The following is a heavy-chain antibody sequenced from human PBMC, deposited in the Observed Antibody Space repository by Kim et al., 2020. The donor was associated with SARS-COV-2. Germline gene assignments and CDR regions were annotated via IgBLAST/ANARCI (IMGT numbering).Heavy chain of an antibody. CDR3: ARDYSSSWYVNYYYYYYMDV. CDR1: GYTFTGYY. V-gene: IGHV1-2*06. J-gene: IGHJ6*03. Sequence: ASVKVSCKASGYTFTGYYMHWVRQAPGQGLEWMGRINPNSGGTNYAQKFQGRVTMTRDTSISTAYMELSRLRSDDTAVYYCARDYSSSWYVNYYYYYYMDVWGKGTTVTVSS. CDR2: INPNSGGT. D-gene: IGHD6-13*01.